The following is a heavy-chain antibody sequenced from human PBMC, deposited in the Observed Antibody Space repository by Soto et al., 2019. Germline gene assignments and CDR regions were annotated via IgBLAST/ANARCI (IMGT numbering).Heavy chain of an antibody. CDR2: IIPIFGTA. CDR1: GGTFSSYA. J-gene: IGHJ1*01. CDR3: ARGREDGYNNEYFQH. Sequence: QVQLVQSGAEVKKPGSSVKVSCKASGGTFSSYAISWVRQAPGQGLEWMGGIIPIFGTANYAQKFQGRVTITADESKSTAYMELSSLRAEDTAVYYCARGREDGYNNEYFQHWGQGTLVTVSS. D-gene: IGHD5-12*01. V-gene: IGHV1-69*01.